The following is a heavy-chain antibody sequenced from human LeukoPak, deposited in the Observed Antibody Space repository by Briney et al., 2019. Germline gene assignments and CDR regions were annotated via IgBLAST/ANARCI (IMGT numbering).Heavy chain of an antibody. Sequence: GSLRLSCAAAGFTFSIYAMSWVRQAPGKGLGWVAGIGAGGANTKTADSVRGRFTISRDNPKNTLYLQMNSLRAEDTAVYYCAKDYSSGLTGYFDYWGQGTLVIVSS. CDR3: AKDYSSGLTGYFDY. CDR1: GFTFSIYA. CDR2: IGAGGANT. V-gene: IGHV3-23*01. J-gene: IGHJ4*02. D-gene: IGHD3-9*01.